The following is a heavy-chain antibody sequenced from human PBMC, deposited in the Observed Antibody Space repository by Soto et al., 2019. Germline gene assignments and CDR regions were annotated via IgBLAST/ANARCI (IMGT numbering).Heavy chain of an antibody. CDR3: ATQGLTTYYFGY. CDR1: GYSFASQW. CDR2: IDLSESYT. V-gene: IGHV5-10-1*01. Sequence: GESLKISCKVSGYSFASQWISWVRQVPGKGQEWMGRIDLSESYTTYNPSFQGHVTFSADKSITTAYLQWRSLEASDIAIYYCATQGLTTYYFGYWGQGTLVTVSS. J-gene: IGHJ4*02.